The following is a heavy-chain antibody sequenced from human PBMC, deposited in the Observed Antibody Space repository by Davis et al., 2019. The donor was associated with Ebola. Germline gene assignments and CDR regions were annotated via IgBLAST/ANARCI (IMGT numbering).Heavy chain of an antibody. D-gene: IGHD3-9*01. CDR3: ARGGYYDILTGYFPFDY. CDR1: GFTFSDYY. CDR2: ISSSGSTI. J-gene: IGHJ4*02. Sequence: GESLKISCAASGFTFSDYYMSWIRQAPGKGLEWVSYISSSGSTIYYADSVKGRFTISRDNAKNSLYLQMNSLRAEDTAVYYCARGGYYDILTGYFPFDYWGQGTLVTVSS. V-gene: IGHV3-11*04.